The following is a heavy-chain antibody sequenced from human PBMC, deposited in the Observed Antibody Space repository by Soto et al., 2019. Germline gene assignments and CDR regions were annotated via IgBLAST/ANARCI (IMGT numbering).Heavy chain of an antibody. Sequence: PSETLSLTCAVYGGSFSGYYWSWIRQPPGKGLEWIGEINHSGSTNYNPSLKSRVTISVDTSTSTVYMELGSLRSDDTAVYYCARGGYYDTRGPPALDYWGQGTLVTVSS. CDR1: GGSFSGYY. CDR3: ARGGYYDTRGPPALDY. V-gene: IGHV4-34*01. D-gene: IGHD3-22*01. CDR2: INHSGST. J-gene: IGHJ4*02.